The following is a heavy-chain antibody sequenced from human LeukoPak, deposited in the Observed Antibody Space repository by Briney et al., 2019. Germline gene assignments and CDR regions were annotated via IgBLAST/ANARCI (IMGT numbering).Heavy chain of an antibody. CDR3: ARDYDYLWGTYRQRGYFDL. Sequence: SETLSLTCTVSGYSISSDYYRGWIRQPPGRGLEWIGTIYHSGSTYYNPSLKSRVTISVDTSKNQFSLKLSSVTAADTAVYYCARDYDYLWGTYRQRGYFDLWGRGTLVTVSS. CDR1: GYSISSDYY. D-gene: IGHD3-16*02. J-gene: IGHJ2*01. CDR2: IYHSGST. V-gene: IGHV4-38-2*02.